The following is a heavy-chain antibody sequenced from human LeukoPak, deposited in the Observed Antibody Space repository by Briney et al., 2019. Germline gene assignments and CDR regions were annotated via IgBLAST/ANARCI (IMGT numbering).Heavy chain of an antibody. Sequence: ASVKVSCKASGYRFSNFGISWVRQAPGQGLDWMGWISGYDGSRAYAQKFRDRVLLSTDSSANTAYLILTSLTSDDSAIYYCARGGYNWNVEMATPVAGDNFDYWGQGTLVTVSS. V-gene: IGHV1-18*01. CDR3: ARGGYNWNVEMATPVAGDNFDY. CDR1: GYRFSNFG. J-gene: IGHJ4*02. CDR2: ISGYDGSR. D-gene: IGHD1-1*01.